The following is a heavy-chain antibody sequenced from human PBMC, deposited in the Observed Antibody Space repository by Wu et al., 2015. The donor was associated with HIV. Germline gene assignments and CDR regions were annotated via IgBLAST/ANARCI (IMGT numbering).Heavy chain of an antibody. Sequence: QSGTEVKKPGASMKVSCKASGYTFTGHYIHWVRQAPGQGLEWMGWINPNSGGTNLAQQFQGRVTMTRDTSITTVYMELKSLRSDDTAVYYCARVAIQIYLGSEKYYMDVWGKGTTVTVSS. CDR1: GYTFTGHY. D-gene: IGHD5-18*01. V-gene: IGHV1-2*02. J-gene: IGHJ6*03. CDR2: INPNSGGT. CDR3: ARVAIQIYLGSEKYYMDV.